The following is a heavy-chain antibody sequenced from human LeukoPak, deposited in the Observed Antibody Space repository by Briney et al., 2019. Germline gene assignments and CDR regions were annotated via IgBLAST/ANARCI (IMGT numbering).Heavy chain of an antibody. CDR1: RYTFTSYA. D-gene: IGHD4-17*01. Sequence: ASVKVSCKASRYTFTSYAMNWVRQAPGQGLEWMGWINTNTGNPTYAQGFTGRFVFSLDTSVSTAYLQISSLKAGDTAVYYCARVMTTVYFDYWGQGTLVTVSS. J-gene: IGHJ4*02. CDR2: INTNTGNP. V-gene: IGHV7-4-1*02. CDR3: ARVMTTVYFDY.